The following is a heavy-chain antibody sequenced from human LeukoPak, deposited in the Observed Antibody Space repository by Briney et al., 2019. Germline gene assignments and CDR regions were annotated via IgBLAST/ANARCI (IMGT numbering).Heavy chain of an antibody. CDR1: GGSFSGYY. CDR3: ARGQDSSGWFGTLNY. V-gene: IGHV4-34*01. D-gene: IGHD6-19*01. CDR2: INHSGST. Sequence: SETLSLTCAVYGGSFSGYYWSWIRQPPGKGLEWIGEINHSGSTNYNPSLKSRVTISVDTSKNQFSLKLSSVTAADTAVYYYARGQDSSGWFGTLNYWGQGTLVTVSS. J-gene: IGHJ4*02.